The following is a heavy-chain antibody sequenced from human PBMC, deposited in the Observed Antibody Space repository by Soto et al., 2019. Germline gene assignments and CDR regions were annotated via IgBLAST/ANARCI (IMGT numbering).Heavy chain of an antibody. Sequence: GGSLRLSCAASGFTFSSYSMNWVRQAPGKGLEWVSYISSSSTIYYADSVKGRFTISRDNAKNSLYLQMNSLRAEDTAVYYCARSTVTTKLTVDIWGQGTMVTVSS. CDR3: ARSTVTTKLTVDI. CDR1: GFTFSSYS. J-gene: IGHJ3*02. V-gene: IGHV3-48*01. D-gene: IGHD4-17*01. CDR2: ISSSSTI.